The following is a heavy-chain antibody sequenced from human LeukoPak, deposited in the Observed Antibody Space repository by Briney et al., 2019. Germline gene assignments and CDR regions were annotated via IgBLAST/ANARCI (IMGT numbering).Heavy chain of an antibody. V-gene: IGHV1-24*01. CDR3: TTLTGIPGPRWLDP. J-gene: IGHJ5*02. CDR2: FDPEDGET. Sequence: ASVKVSCKVSGYTLTELSMHWVRQAPGKGLEWMGGFDPEDGETIYTQKFQGRVTMTEDTSTDTAYMELSSLISEDTAVYYCTTLTGIPGPRWLDPWGQGTLVTASS. D-gene: IGHD3-9*01. CDR1: GYTLTELS.